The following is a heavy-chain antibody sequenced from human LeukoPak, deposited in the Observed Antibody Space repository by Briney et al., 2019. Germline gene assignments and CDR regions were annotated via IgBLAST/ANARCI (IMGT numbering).Heavy chain of an antibody. D-gene: IGHD2-15*01. V-gene: IGHV3-74*03. CDR1: GFTFCSYA. Sequence: PGGSLCLSCAAYGFTFCSYAMLWVRQAPGKGLVWFFRVNSDGRSTTYADYVKGRITISRDNARNTLYLQMNSLRAEDTAVYYCARGGFLGPITAYLDYWGQGTPVTVSS. CDR3: ARGGFLGPITAYLDY. J-gene: IGHJ4*02. CDR2: VNSDGRST.